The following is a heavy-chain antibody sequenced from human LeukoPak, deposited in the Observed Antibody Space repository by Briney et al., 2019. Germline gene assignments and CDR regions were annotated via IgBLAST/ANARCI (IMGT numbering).Heavy chain of an antibody. CDR1: GYTFTTYG. D-gene: IGHD5-18*01. Sequence: GGSLRHSCVGSGYTFTTYGMSRVRQAPGKGLEWVSGLDNNGDNTYYADSVKGRFTISRDNSKNTLYLQMNSLRAEDTAVYYCAKARTAMVGNFDYWGQGTLVTVSS. V-gene: IGHV3-23*01. CDR2: LDNNGDNT. CDR3: AKARTAMVGNFDY. J-gene: IGHJ4*02.